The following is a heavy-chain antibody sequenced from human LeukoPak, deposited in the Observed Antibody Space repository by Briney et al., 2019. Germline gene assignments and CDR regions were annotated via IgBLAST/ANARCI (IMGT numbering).Heavy chain of an antibody. V-gene: IGHV4-34*01. J-gene: IGHJ6*03. Sequence: SETLSLTCAVYGGSFSGYYWSWIRQPPGKGLEWIGEINHSGSTNYSPSLKSRVTISVDKSKNQFSLKLSSVTAADTAVYYCARGLYSSSWYYYYYMDVWGKGTTVTVSS. CDR3: ARGLYSSSWYYYYYMDV. CDR1: GGSFSGYY. D-gene: IGHD6-13*01. CDR2: INHSGST.